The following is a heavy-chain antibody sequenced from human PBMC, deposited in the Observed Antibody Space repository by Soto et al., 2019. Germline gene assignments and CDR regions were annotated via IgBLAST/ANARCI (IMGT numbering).Heavy chain of an antibody. CDR1: GYTFTTYD. CDR3: ARVIGYYYHMDV. V-gene: IGHV1-18*01. D-gene: IGHD3-22*01. J-gene: IGHJ6*02. CDR2: ISAYNGNT. Sequence: QVQLVQSGGEVKKPGASVKVSCKASGYTFTTYDLSWVRQAPGQGLEWMGWISAYNGNTNYAQNLRGRVTMTTDTSTSTAYMELRSLRSDDTAVYYCARVIGYYYHMDVWDQGTTVTVSS.